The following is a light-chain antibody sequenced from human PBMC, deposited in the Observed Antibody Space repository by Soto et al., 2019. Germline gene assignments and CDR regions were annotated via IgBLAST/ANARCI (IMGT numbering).Light chain of an antibody. V-gene: IGKV1-9*01. CDR2: VAS. CDR3: QQLNSYPLT. CDR1: QGISSY. J-gene: IGKJ4*01. Sequence: DIQLTQSPSFLSASVGDRVTITCRASQGISSYLAWYQQKPGKAPNLLIYVASTLQSGVPSRFIGSGSGTEFTLTISSLQPEEFATYYCQQLNSYPLTFGGGTTVEI.